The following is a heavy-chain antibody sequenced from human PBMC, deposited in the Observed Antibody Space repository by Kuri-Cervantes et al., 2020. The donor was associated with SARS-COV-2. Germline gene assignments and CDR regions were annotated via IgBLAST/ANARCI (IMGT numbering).Heavy chain of an antibody. Sequence: SETLSLTCTVSGGSINSGAFYWSWIRQLPGKGLEWIGYVYHTGHTYYNPPLKSRVTISMDTSKNQFSLKLTSVTAADTAVYYCAREQLIPAACDFWGQGTLVTVSS. CDR2: VYHTGHT. CDR1: GGSINSGAFY. J-gene: IGHJ4*02. CDR3: AREQLIPAACDF. V-gene: IGHV4-31*03. D-gene: IGHD6-13*01.